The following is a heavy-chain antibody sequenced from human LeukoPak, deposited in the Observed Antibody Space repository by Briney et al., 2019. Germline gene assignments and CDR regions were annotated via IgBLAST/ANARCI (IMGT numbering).Heavy chain of an antibody. CDR1: GFTFSNYN. D-gene: IGHD5-12*01. Sequence: GGSLRLSCAASGFTFSNYNMNWVRQAPGKGLEWVSYISSDSATKYYADSVKGRFTISRDNAKDSLYLQMNSLRAEDTAVYYCARGDSGSKDWGQGTLVTVSS. CDR3: ARGDSGSKD. J-gene: IGHJ4*02. V-gene: IGHV3-48*01. CDR2: ISSDSATK.